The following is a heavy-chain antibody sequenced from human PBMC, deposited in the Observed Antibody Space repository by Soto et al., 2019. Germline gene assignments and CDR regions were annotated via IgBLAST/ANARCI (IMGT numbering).Heavy chain of an antibody. V-gene: IGHV4-59*11. CDR1: GGSISSHY. J-gene: IGHJ6*02. CDR3: ERDGREASGMAV. CDR2: IYYRGST. Sequence: PSDTLSLTCTVSGGSISSHYWSWVRQAPGKGLEWLWHIYYRGSTTYNPCLTSRSTMSVDAFNNQFSLKLISLTTPGTDLYFCERDGREASGMAVWGQGT. D-gene: IGHD1-26*01.